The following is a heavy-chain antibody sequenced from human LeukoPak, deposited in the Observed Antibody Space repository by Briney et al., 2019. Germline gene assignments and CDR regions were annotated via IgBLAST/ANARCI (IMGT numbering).Heavy chain of an antibody. Sequence: GGCLRPSWAAAGFTFGSSGMGWVRQVPGKGREWVAAIRASGSATSYADSVRGRFTISRDNSKSTTYLQMNSLRAEDTAVFYCAKDLSLRDFWSGYFDYWGQGIPVTVSS. CDR2: IRASGSAT. D-gene: IGHD3-3*01. J-gene: IGHJ4*02. CDR3: AKDLSLRDFWSGYFDY. V-gene: IGHV3-23*01. CDR1: GFTFGSSG.